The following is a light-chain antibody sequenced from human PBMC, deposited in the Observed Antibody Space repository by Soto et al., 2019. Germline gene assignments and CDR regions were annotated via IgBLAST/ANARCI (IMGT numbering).Light chain of an antibody. CDR2: EVS. J-gene: IGLJ1*01. CDR3: SSYKSSSTYV. V-gene: IGLV2-14*01. CDR1: SSDVGGYNY. Sequence: QSVLTQPASVSGSPGQSITISCTGTSSDVGGYNYVSWYQQHPGKAPKLMIYEVSNRPSGVSNRFSGSKSGKTASLTISRPQPEDEADYYCSSYKSSSTYVFGTGTQVTVL.